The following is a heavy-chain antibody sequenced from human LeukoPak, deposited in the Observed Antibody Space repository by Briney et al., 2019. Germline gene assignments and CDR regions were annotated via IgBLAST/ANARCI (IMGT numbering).Heavy chain of an antibody. D-gene: IGHD1-26*01. CDR2: ISSSDSTI. J-gene: IGHJ4*02. CDR1: GFPFSSYS. CDR3: ARRGYSDYSGFDY. Sequence: PGGSLRLSCAASGFPFSSYSMNWVRQAPGKGLEWVSYISSSDSTIYYADSVKGRFTVSRDNSKNSLYLQMKRLRAEDTALYYCARRGYSDYSGFDYWGQGTLVTVSS. V-gene: IGHV3-48*04.